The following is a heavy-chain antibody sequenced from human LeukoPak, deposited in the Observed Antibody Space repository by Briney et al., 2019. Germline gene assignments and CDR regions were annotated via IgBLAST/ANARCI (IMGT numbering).Heavy chain of an antibody. D-gene: IGHD2-8*02. CDR2: IWYDGSNK. CDR3: ARDSYCTGGVCYRNAFDI. J-gene: IGHJ3*02. CDR1: GFTFSSYG. Sequence: GRSLTLSWAAAGFTFSSYGMHSVRQAPGKGLEWLAFIWYDGSNKYYADSVTGRLTISRDNSKNTLYLQMNSLRAEDTAVYYCARDSYCTGGVCYRNAFDIWGQGTMVTVSS. V-gene: IGHV3-33*01.